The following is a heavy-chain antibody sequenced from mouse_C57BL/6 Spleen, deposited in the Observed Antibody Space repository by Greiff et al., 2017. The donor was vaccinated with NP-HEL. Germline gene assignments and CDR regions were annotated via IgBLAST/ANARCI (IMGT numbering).Heavy chain of an antibody. Sequence: VQLQQSGAELVRPGASVKLSCKASGYTFTDYYINWVKQRPGQGLEWIARIYPGSGNTYYNEKFKGKATLTAEKSSSTAYMQLSSLTSEDSAVYFCARLDYYGNYVSFDYWGQGTTLTVSS. D-gene: IGHD2-1*01. CDR1: GYTFTDYY. CDR3: ARLDYYGNYVSFDY. V-gene: IGHV1-76*01. J-gene: IGHJ2*01. CDR2: IYPGSGNT.